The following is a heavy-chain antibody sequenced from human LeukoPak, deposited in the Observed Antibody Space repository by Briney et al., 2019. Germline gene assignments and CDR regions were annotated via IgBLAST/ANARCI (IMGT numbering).Heavy chain of an antibody. CDR2: IIPMFGTS. Sequence: SVKVSCKASGGTFSNYAISWVRQAPGQGLEWMGGIIPMFGTSNYAQKLQGRVTLTTDTSTSTAYMELRSLRSDDTAVYYCAREGTPIWYYYMDVWGKGTTVTVSS. D-gene: IGHD3-10*01. CDR1: GGTFSNYA. J-gene: IGHJ6*03. CDR3: AREGTPIWYYYMDV. V-gene: IGHV1-69*05.